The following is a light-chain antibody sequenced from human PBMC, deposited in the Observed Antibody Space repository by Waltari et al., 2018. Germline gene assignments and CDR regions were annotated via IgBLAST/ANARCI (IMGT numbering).Light chain of an antibody. CDR1: SLDVGSYNL. J-gene: IGLJ3*02. Sequence: QSALPQPASVSGSPGQALTISCTGASLDVGSYNLVSWYQQHPDKAPKLMIYEDNKRPSGVSTRFSGSKSGNTASLTISGLQAEDEADYYCCSYAGSGTTWVFGGGTKLTVL. CDR2: EDN. V-gene: IGLV2-23*01. CDR3: CSYAGSGTTWV.